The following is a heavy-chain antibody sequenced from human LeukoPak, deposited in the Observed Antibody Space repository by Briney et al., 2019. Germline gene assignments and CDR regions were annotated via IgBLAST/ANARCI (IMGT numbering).Heavy chain of an antibody. CDR3: TTDAGYYDSIDY. CDR1: GFTFSNAW. Sequence: GGSLRLSCAASGFTFSNAWMSWVRQAPGKGLEWVGRIKSKTDGGTTDYAAPVKGRFTISRDDSKNTLYLQMNSLKTEDTAVYYCTTDAGYYDSIDYWGQGTLVTVSS. V-gene: IGHV3-15*01. CDR2: IKSKTDGGTT. D-gene: IGHD3-22*01. J-gene: IGHJ4*02.